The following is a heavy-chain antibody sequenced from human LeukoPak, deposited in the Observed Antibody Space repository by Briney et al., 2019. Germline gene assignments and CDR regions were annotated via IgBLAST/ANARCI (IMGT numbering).Heavy chain of an antibody. CDR2: ISYDGSNK. CDR1: GFTFSSYT. Sequence: GRSLRLSCAASGFTFSSYTMHWVRQAPGKGLEWVAVISYDGSNKYYADSVKGRFTISRDNSKSTLYLQMDSLRAEDTAVYYCAREGRVFGELFTSFFDYWGQGTLVTVSS. D-gene: IGHD3-10*02. J-gene: IGHJ4*02. CDR3: AREGRVFGELFTSFFDY. V-gene: IGHV3-30*04.